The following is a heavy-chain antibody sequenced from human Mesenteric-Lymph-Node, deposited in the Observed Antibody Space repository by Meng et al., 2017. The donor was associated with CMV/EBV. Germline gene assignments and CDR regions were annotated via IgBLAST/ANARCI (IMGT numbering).Heavy chain of an antibody. CDR3: ARLGSGIYSLDY. CDR2: IYWDDDK. CDR1: GFSLSIGGVG. Sequence: CTFSGFSLSIGGVGVGWIRQPPGKALEWLALIYWDDDKRYSPSLKSRLTITKDTSKNQVVLTLTNMDPVDTATYYCARLGSGIYSLDYWGQGTLVTVSS. D-gene: IGHD3-10*02. J-gene: IGHJ4*02. V-gene: IGHV2-5*02.